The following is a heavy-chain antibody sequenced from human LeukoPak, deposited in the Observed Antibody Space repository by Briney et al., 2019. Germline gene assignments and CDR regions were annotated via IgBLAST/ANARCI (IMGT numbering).Heavy chain of an antibody. CDR1: GGSISSYY. CDR2: IYYSGST. D-gene: IGHD3-10*01. CDR3: ARYYYGSGTYQEFDY. V-gene: IGHV4-59*01. J-gene: IGHJ4*02. Sequence: SETLSLTCTVSGGSISSYYWSWIRQPPGKGLEWIGYIYYSGSTKYNPSLKSGVTISVDTSTNQFSLKLSSVTAADTAVYYCARYYYGSGTYQEFDYWGQGTLVTVSS.